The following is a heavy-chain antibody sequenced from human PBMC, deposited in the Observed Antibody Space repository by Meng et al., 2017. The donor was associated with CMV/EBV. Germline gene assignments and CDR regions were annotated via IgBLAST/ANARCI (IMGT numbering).Heavy chain of an antibody. CDR1: GFTSSSYA. J-gene: IGHJ6*02. CDR2: ISGSGGST. Sequence: GGSLRLSCAASGFTSSSYAMSWVRQAPGKGLEWVSAISGSGGSTYYADPVKGRFTISRDNSKNTLYLQMNSLRAEDTAVYYCAKGTISLTRRGVPYSSSSSRSSNYYYYGMDVWGQGTTVTVSS. D-gene: IGHD6-6*01. CDR3: AKGTISLTRRGVPYSSSSSRSSNYYYYGMDV. V-gene: IGHV3-23*01.